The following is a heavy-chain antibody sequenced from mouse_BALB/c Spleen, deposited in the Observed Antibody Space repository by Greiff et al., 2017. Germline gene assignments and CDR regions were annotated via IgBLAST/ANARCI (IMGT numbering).Heavy chain of an antibody. V-gene: IGHV5-17*02. D-gene: IGHD2-2*01. CDR2: ISSGSSTI. Sequence: DVQLVESGGGLVQPGGSRKLSCAASGFTFSSFGMHWVRQAPEKGLEWVAYISSGSSTIYYADTVKGRFTISRDNPKNTLFLQMTSLRSEDTAMYYCARREGGYDVAWFAYWGQGTLVTVSA. CDR3: ARREGGYDVAWFAY. CDR1: GFTFSSFG. J-gene: IGHJ3*01.